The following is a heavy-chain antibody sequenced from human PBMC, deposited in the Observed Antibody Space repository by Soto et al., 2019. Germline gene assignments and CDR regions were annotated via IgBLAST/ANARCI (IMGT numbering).Heavy chain of an antibody. D-gene: IGHD5-18*01. CDR1: GFTYSNYA. V-gene: IGHV3-23*01. Sequence: GSLRLSCAASGFTYSNYAMSWVRQAPGKGLQWVATISGRGGSTYYADSVKGRFTVSRDNSKNTLYLQMNSLRAEDTAVFYCAKDRTAGYSYGYVDYWGPGILVTV. CDR2: ISGRGGST. CDR3: AKDRTAGYSYGYVDY. J-gene: IGHJ4*02.